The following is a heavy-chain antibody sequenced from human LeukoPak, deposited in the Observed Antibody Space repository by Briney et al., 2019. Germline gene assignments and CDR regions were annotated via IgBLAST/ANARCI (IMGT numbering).Heavy chain of an antibody. D-gene: IGHD3-10*01. CDR3: ASLYYYGSGKEYNWFDP. J-gene: IGHJ5*02. CDR2: INHSGST. V-gene: IGHV4-34*01. CDR1: GGSFSGYY. Sequence: KPSETLSLTGAGYGGSFSGYYWSWIRQPPGKGLEWIGEINHSGSTNYNPSLKSRVTISVDTSKNQFSLKLSSVTAADTAVYYCASLYYYGSGKEYNWFDPWGQGTLVTVSS.